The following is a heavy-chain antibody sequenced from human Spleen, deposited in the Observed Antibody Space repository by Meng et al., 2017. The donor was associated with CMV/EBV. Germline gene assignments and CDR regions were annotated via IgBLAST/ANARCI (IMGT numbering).Heavy chain of an antibody. V-gene: IGHV6-1*01. D-gene: IGHD2-8*01. J-gene: IGHJ5*02. CDR3: ARNLYWFDP. Sequence: LRLSCAISGDSVSSNSAGWNWIRQSPSRGLEWLGRTYYRSKWYNDYAVSVKSRITINPDTSKNQFSLQLNSVTPEDTAVYYCARNLYWFDPWGQGTLVTVSS. CDR2: TYYRSKWYN. CDR1: GDSVSSNSAG.